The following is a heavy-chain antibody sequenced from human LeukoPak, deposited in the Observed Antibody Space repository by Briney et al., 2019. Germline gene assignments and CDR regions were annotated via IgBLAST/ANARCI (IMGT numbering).Heavy chain of an antibody. CDR2: IYYSGST. V-gene: IGHV4-59*01. J-gene: IGHJ6*03. D-gene: IGHD5-18*01. CDR1: GVSFSGFY. CDR3: ARVRDTAMDAYYYYYMDV. Sequence: SETLSLTCAVYGVSFSGFYWSWIRQPPGKGLEWIGYIYYSGSTNYNPSLKSRVTISVDTSKNQFSLKLSSVTAADTAVYYCARVRDTAMDAYYYYYMDVWGKGTTVTVSS.